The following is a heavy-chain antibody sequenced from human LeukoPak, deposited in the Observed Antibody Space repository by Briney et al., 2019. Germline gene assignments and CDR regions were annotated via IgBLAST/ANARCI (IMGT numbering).Heavy chain of an antibody. D-gene: IGHD3-10*01. J-gene: IGHJ6*04. CDR1: GGSISGYY. CDR2: IYYSGST. CDR3: ARGTGLLWFGELLVYGMDV. Sequence: SETLSLTCTVSGGSISGYYWSWIRQPPGKGLEWIGYIYYSGSTNYNPSLKSRVTISVDTSKNQFSLKLSSVTAADTAVYYCARGTGLLWFGELLVYGMDVWGKGTTVTVSS. V-gene: IGHV4-59*01.